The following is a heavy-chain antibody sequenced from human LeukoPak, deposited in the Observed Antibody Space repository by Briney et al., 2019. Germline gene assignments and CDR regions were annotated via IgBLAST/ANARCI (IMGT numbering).Heavy chain of an antibody. Sequence: PGGSLRLSCAASGFTFSSYWMHWVRQAPGKGLVWVSRINSDGSSTSYADSVKGRFTISRDNAKNTLYLQMNGLRAEDTAVYYCARPDRYSSGWYGYWGQGTLVTVSS. CDR1: GFTFSSYW. CDR2: INSDGSST. CDR3: ARPDRYSSGWYGY. D-gene: IGHD6-19*01. V-gene: IGHV3-74*01. J-gene: IGHJ4*02.